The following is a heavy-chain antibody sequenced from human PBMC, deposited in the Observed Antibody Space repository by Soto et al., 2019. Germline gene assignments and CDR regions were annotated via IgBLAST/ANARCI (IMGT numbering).Heavy chain of an antibody. CDR2: IIPIFGTA. V-gene: IGHV1-69*13. J-gene: IGHJ6*03. CDR1: GGTFSSYA. Sequence: SVKVSCKASGGTFSSYAISWVRQAPGQGLEWMGGIIPIFGTANYAQKFQGRVTITADESTSTAYMELSSLRSEDTAVYYCARNRGATTYYYYYMDVWGKGTTVTVSS. CDR3: ARNRGATTYYYYYMDV. D-gene: IGHD1-26*01.